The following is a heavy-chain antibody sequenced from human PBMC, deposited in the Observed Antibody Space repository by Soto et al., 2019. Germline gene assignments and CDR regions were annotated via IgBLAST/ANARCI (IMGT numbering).Heavy chain of an antibody. Sequence: ETLSLTCTVSGGSITSYYWSWIRQPPGKGLEWIGNIYYSGSTSYNPSLKSRVTISVDMSKNQFSLKLSSVTAADTAVYYCARDGYGAYWGRGTLVTVSS. CDR1: GGSITSYY. J-gene: IGHJ4*02. CDR2: IYYSGST. V-gene: IGHV4-59*01. D-gene: IGHD5-18*01. CDR3: ARDGYGAY.